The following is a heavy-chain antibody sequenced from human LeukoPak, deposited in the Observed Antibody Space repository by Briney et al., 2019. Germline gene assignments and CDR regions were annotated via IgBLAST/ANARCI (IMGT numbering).Heavy chain of an antibody. V-gene: IGHV4-34*01. CDR3: ARGDQPIEYSSSSGRRGPNWFDP. CDR1: GGSFSGYY. CDR2: INHSGST. D-gene: IGHD6-6*01. Sequence: SETLSLTCAVYGGSFSGYYWSWIRQPPGKGLEWSGEINHSGSTNYNPSLKSRVTISVDTSKNQFSLKLSSVTAADAAVYYCARGDQPIEYSSSSGRRGPNWFDPWGQGTLVTVSS. J-gene: IGHJ5*02.